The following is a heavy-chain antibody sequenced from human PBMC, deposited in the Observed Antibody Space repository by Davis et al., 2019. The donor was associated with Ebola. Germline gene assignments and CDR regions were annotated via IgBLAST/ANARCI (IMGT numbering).Heavy chain of an antibody. CDR2: IYSGGST. CDR3: ARERYYYYYMDV. CDR1: GFTVSSNY. Sequence: PGGSLRLSFAASGFTVSSNYMSWVRQAPGKGLEWVSVIYSGGSTYYADSVKGRFTISRDNSKNTLYLQMNSLRAEDTAVYYCARERYYYYYMDVWGKGTTVTVSS. J-gene: IGHJ6*03. V-gene: IGHV3-53*01.